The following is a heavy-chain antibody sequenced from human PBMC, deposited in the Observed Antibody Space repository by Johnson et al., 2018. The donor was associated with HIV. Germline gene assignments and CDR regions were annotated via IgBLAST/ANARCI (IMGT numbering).Heavy chain of an antibody. Sequence: QVQLVESGGGVVQPGGSLRLSCAASAFNFNTYGMDWVRQAPGKGLEWVAFIRYDGSSKYYADSVNGRFTVSRDNSKNTLYLQMKSLRPEDTAVYYCAKESKWESRTPHAFDIWGQGTMVTVSS. CDR1: AFNFNTYG. CDR2: IRYDGSSK. J-gene: IGHJ3*02. CDR3: AKESKWESRTPHAFDI. D-gene: IGHD1-26*01. V-gene: IGHV3-30*02.